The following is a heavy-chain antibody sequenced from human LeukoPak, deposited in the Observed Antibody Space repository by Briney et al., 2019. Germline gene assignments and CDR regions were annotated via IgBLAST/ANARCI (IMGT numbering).Heavy chain of an antibody. CDR3: ASISFVGGYYDSSGIIDY. Sequence: GASVKVSCKASGYTFTSYGISWVRQAPGQGLEWMGWISAYNGNTNYAQKLQGRVTMTTDTSTSTAYMELRSLRSDDTAVYYCASISFVGGYYDSSGIIDYWGQGTLVTVSS. CDR2: ISAYNGNT. CDR1: GYTFTSYG. J-gene: IGHJ4*02. V-gene: IGHV1-18*01. D-gene: IGHD3-22*01.